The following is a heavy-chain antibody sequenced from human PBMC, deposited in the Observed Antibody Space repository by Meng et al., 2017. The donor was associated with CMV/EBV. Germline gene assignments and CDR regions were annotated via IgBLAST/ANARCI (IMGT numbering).Heavy chain of an antibody. J-gene: IGHJ4*02. CDR1: GFTVSNNY. CDR3: ARDGNYHGV. CDR2: IYSEGTT. D-gene: IGHD1-7*01. V-gene: IGHV3-53*01. Sequence: ELQLVEYGGGWIPPGGSLRLSCAASGFTVSNNYMRWFRQAPGKGLEWVSLIYSEGTTDYADSVKGRFTISRDNSKNTLYLQMNSLRAEDTAVYYCARDGNYHGVWGQGTLVTVSS.